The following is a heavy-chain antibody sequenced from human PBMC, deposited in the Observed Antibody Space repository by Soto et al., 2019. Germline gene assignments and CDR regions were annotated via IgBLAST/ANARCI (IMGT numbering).Heavy chain of an antibody. CDR1: GGTFSSYA. J-gene: IGHJ6*02. D-gene: IGHD4-17*01. Sequence: QVQLVQSGAEVKKPGSSVKVSCKASGGTFSSYAISWVRQAPGQGLEWMGGIIPIFGTANYAQKFQGRVTXXAXEXXSKDYMELSSLRSEDTAVDYCARYGGTYYYYGMDVWGQGTTVTVFS. V-gene: IGHV1-69*12. CDR2: IIPIFGTA. CDR3: ARYGGTYYYYGMDV.